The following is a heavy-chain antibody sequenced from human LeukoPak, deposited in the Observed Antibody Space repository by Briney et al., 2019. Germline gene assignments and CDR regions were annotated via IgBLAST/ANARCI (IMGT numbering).Heavy chain of an antibody. J-gene: IGHJ4*02. CDR2: IIPIFGTA. CDR3: ARDAVGYSYGPARFDY. CDR1: GGTFSSYA. Sequence: SVKVSCKASGGTFSSYAISWVRQAPGQGLEWMGGIIPIFGTANYAQKFQGRVTITADESTSTAYMELSSLRSEDTAVYYCARDAVGYSYGPARFDYWGQGTLVTVCS. D-gene: IGHD5-18*01. V-gene: IGHV1-69*13.